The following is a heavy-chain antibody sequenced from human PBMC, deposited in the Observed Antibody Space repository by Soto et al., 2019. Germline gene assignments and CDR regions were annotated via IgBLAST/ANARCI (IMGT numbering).Heavy chain of an antibody. Sequence: EEQLLESGGGLVQPEGSLRLSCAASEITFSNYAMTWVRQVPGKGLEWVSTISGSGGSTHYAGSVKGWFTISRDNSKSTMYLQMKSLRVEDTAIYYGATGSSSACMFFDIWGQGAMVTVSS. CDR1: EITFSNYA. D-gene: IGHD6-19*01. J-gene: IGHJ3*02. CDR3: ATGSSSACMFFDI. V-gene: IGHV3-23*01. CDR2: ISGSGGST.